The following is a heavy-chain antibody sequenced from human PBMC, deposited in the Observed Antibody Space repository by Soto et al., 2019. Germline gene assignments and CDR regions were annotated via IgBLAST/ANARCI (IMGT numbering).Heavy chain of an antibody. CDR1: GSTFSSYG. J-gene: IGHJ6*02. CDR2: ISYDGSNK. Sequence: PGGSLRLSCAASGSTFSSYGMHWVRQAPGKGLEWVAVISYDGSNKYYADSVKGRFTISRDNSKNTLYLQMNSLRAEDTAVYYCARGPTDDFWSGYYYYYYGMDVWGQGTTVTVSS. CDR3: ARGPTDDFWSGYYYYYYGMDV. D-gene: IGHD3-3*01. V-gene: IGHV3-30*03.